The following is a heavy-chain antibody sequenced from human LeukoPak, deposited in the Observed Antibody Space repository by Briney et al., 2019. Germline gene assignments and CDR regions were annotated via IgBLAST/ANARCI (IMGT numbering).Heavy chain of an antibody. Sequence: PGGSLRLSCATSGFTFSKYALSWVRQAPGKGLEWVSAISGNGGSTYYADSVKGRFTISRDNSKNILYLQMNSLRAEDTAVYYCAKDQGSGAFDYWGPGTLVTVSS. CDR3: AKDQGSGAFDY. D-gene: IGHD2-8*02. J-gene: IGHJ4*02. CDR2: ISGNGGST. V-gene: IGHV3-23*01. CDR1: GFTFSKYA.